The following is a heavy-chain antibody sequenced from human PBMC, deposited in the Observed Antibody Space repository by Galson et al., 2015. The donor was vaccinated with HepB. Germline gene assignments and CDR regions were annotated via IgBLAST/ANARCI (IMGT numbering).Heavy chain of an antibody. CDR2: INPSGGST. J-gene: IGHJ4*02. CDR1: GYTFTSYY. CDR3: ASGRIFGVVSF. V-gene: IGHV1-46*01. Sequence: SVKVSCKASGYTFTSYYMHWVRQAPGQGLEWMGIINPSGGSTSYAQKFQGRVTMTRDTSTSTVYMELSSLRSGDTAVYYCASGRIFGVVSFWGQGTLVTVSS. D-gene: IGHD3-3*01.